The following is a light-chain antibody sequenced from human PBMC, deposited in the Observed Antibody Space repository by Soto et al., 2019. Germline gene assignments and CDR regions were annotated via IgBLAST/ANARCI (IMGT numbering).Light chain of an antibody. Sequence: QTVVTQEPSFSVSPGGTVTLTCALSTGSVSTSYYPSWYQQTPGQAPRTLIYSTNTRSSGVPDRFSGSILGNKAALTIAGAQADDESDYYCVLYMCSGIRVFGTGTKLTVL. J-gene: IGLJ1*01. CDR2: STN. CDR1: TGSVSTSYY. V-gene: IGLV8-61*01. CDR3: VLYMCSGIRV.